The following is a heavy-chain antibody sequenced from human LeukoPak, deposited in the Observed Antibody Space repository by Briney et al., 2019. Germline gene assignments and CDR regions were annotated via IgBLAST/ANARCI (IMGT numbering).Heavy chain of an antibody. CDR2: ISYDGSNK. Sequence: GGSLRLSCAASGFTFSSYAMHWVRQAPGKGLEWVAVISYDGSNKYYADSVKGRFTISRDNSKNTLYLQMNSLRAEDTAVYYCASCRITGTEDAFDIWGQGTMVTVSS. V-gene: IGHV3-30-3*01. CDR1: GFTFSSYA. D-gene: IGHD1-7*01. J-gene: IGHJ3*02. CDR3: ASCRITGTEDAFDI.